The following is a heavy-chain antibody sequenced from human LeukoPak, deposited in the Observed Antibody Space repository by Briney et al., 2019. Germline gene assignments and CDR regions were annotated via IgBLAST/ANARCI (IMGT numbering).Heavy chain of an antibody. J-gene: IGHJ6*03. D-gene: IGHD3-3*01. CDR2: INPSGGST. V-gene: IGHV1-46*01. CDR3: ARGRGLRVYYYYYMDV. Sequence: ASVKVSCKASGYTSTSYYMHWVRQAPGQGLEWMGIINPSGGSTSYAQKFQGRVTMTRDMSTSTVYMELSSLRSEDTAVYYCARGRGLRVYYYYYMDVWGKGTTVTISS. CDR1: GYTSTSYY.